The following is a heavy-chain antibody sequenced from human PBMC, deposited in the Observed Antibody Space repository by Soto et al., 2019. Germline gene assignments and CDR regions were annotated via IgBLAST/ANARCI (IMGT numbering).Heavy chain of an antibody. CDR3: ARHVAGDAFDI. J-gene: IGHJ3*02. V-gene: IGHV5-51*01. Sequence: AEALNISCKVSGYKFTIYCSCWVRQMPGKGLEWMGIIYPGDSDTRYSPSFQGQVTISADKSISTAYLQWSSLKASDTDMYYCARHVAGDAFDIWGKGIMVTVSS. CDR2: IYPGDSDT. D-gene: IGHD6-19*01. CDR1: GYKFTIYC.